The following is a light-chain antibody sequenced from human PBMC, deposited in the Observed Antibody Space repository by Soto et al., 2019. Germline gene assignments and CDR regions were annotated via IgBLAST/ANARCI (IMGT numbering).Light chain of an antibody. V-gene: IGKV3-15*01. CDR1: QSLTSN. Sequence: EILLTQSPVTLSVSPGARATLSCRASQSLTSNLAWYQQRPGQAPRLLIYDTSTRATDVPARFSGSGSGTEFTLTIDSLQSEDLAVYYCQQYNHWPRMLSFGGGTRVEL. CDR3: QQYNHWPRMLS. CDR2: DTS. J-gene: IGKJ4*01.